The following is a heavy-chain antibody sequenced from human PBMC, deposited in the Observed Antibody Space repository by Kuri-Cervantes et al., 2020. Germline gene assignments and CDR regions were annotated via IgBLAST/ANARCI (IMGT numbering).Heavy chain of an antibody. D-gene: IGHD3-10*01. J-gene: IGHJ4*02. CDR2: IYPGDSDT. CDR1: GYSFTSYW. V-gene: IGHV5-51*01. CDR3: ARGFRKYGSGTYTFDY. Sequence: GESLKISCQGSGYSFTSYWIGWVRQMPGKGLEWMGIIYPGDSDTRYSPSFQGQVTVSTDRSNFTAFLQWRRLKASDTAIYYCARGFRKYGSGTYTFDYWGQGTLVTVSS.